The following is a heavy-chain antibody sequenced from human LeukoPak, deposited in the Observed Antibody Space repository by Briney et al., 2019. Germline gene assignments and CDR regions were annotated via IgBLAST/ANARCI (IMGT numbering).Heavy chain of an antibody. CDR3: ARLQSYDSSGYYGDYFDY. V-gene: IGHV5-51*01. J-gene: IGHJ4*02. Sequence: GESLKISCKGSGYSFTSYWIGWVRQMPGKGLEWMGIIYPGDSDTRYSPSFQGQVTISADKSISTAYLQWSSLKASDTAMYYCARLQSYDSSGYYGDYFDYWGQGTLVTVSS. CDR1: GYSFTSYW. CDR2: IYPGDSDT. D-gene: IGHD3-22*01.